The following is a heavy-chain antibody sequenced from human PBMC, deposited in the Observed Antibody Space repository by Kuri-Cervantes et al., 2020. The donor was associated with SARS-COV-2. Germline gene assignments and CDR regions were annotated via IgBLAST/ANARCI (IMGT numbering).Heavy chain of an antibody. J-gene: IGHJ4*02. CDR2: INPSGGST. V-gene: IGHV1-46*01. D-gene: IGHD6-13*01. CDR3: ARDLIAAADNGGLGY. CDR1: GYTLTSYY. Sequence: ASVNVSRKASGYTLTSYYMHGVRQAPGQGLAWMGIINPSGGSTSYAQKFQGRVTMTRDTSTSTVYMELSSLRSEDTAVYYCARDLIAAADNGGLGYWGQGTMVTVSS.